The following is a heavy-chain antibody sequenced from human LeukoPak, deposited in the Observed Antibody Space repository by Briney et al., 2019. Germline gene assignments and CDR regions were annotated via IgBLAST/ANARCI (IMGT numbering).Heavy chain of an antibody. CDR1: GGSISSYY. V-gene: IGHV4-4*07. CDR2: IYTSGST. Sequence: PSETLSLTCTVSGGSISSYYWSWIRQPAGKGLEWIGRIYTSGSTNYNPSLKSRVTMSVDTSKNQFSLKLSSVTAADTAVYYCARGVVVPAAELYYFDYWGQGTLVTVSS. J-gene: IGHJ4*02. CDR3: ARGVVVPAAELYYFDY. D-gene: IGHD2-2*01.